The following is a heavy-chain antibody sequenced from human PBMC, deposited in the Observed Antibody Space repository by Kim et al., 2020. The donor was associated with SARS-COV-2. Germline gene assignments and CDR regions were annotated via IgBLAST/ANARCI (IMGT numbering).Heavy chain of an antibody. CDR2: IRSKSDGEAT. V-gene: IGHV3-15*01. CDR3: TTGRVDMVYTPTVILIEYFHH. D-gene: IGHD2-8*01. J-gene: IGHJ1*01. CDR1: GFAFSNAW. Sequence: GGSLRLSCAASGFAFSNAWMSWVRQAPGKGLEWVGRIRSKSDGEATDYAAPVKGRFTISRDDSKNTLYLQMNSLKTEDTAVYSCTTGRVDMVYTPTVILIEYFHHWGQGTLVTVSS.